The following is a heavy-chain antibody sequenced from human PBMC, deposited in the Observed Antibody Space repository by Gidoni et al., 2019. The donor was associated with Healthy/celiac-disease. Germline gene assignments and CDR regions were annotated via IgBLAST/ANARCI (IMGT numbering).Heavy chain of an antibody. CDR2: INPNSGGT. V-gene: IGHV1-2*02. D-gene: IGHD6-6*01. Sequence: QVQLVQSGAEVKKPGASVKVSCRASGYTFTGYYMHWVRQAPGQGLEWMGWINPNSGGTNYAQKFQGRVTMTRDTSISTAYMELSRLRSDDTAVYYCARRGRVYSSSLESWFDPWGQGTLVTVSS. CDR3: ARRGRVYSSSLESWFDP. J-gene: IGHJ5*02. CDR1: GYTFTGYY.